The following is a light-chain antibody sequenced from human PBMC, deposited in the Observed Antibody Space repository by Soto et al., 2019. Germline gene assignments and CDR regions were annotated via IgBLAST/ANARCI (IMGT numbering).Light chain of an antibody. CDR3: QPYGRSPLVT. V-gene: IGKV3-20*01. Sequence: EIVLTQSPGTLSLSPGERATLSCRASQSVSSSYLAWYQQKPGQPPRLLIYAASSRATGIPDRFSGSGSGTACTLTTSRLEPEDFEVYYCQPYGRSPLVTFGQGTRLEIK. J-gene: IGKJ5*01. CDR2: AAS. CDR1: QSVSSSY.